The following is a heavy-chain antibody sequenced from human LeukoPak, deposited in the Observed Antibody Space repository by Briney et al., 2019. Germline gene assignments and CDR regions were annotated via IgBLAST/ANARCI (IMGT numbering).Heavy chain of an antibody. V-gene: IGHV4-38-2*02. D-gene: IGHD3-16*02. Sequence: SETLSLTCTVSNYSISTDYYWGWIRQPPGKGLEWIGTMYHSGSTYYNPSLKGRVTISVDTSKNQFPLKLSSVTAADTAVYYCARYDVWGSYRAFDYWGQGTLVTVSS. CDR3: ARYDVWGSYRAFDY. CDR2: MYHSGST. J-gene: IGHJ4*02. CDR1: NYSISTDYY.